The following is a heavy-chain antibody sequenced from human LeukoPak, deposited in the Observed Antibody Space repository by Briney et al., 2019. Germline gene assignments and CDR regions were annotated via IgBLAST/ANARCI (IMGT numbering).Heavy chain of an antibody. CDR1: GFTFSSYS. Sequence: GGSLRLSCAASGFTFSSYSMNWVRQAPGKGLEWVSSTSSSSSYIYYADSVKGRFTISRDNAKNSPHLQMDSLRGDDTALYFCARVRTDRSGYFTNYFDYWGQGTLVTVSS. CDR2: TSSSSSYI. V-gene: IGHV3-21*01. D-gene: IGHD6-19*01. CDR3: ARVRTDRSGYFTNYFDY. J-gene: IGHJ4*02.